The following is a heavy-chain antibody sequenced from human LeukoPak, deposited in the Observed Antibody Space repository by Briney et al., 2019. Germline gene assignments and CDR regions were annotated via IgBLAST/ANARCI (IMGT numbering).Heavy chain of an antibody. Sequence: ASVKVSCKASGYTFTTYYIHWVRQAPGQGLEWMGWINPSGGSTSYAQKFQGRVTMTRDTSTSTVYMELSSLRSEDTAVYYCAREMGGYCTNGVCPFDYWGQGTLVTVSS. J-gene: IGHJ4*02. CDR1: GYTFTTYY. D-gene: IGHD2-8*01. CDR3: AREMGGYCTNGVCPFDY. V-gene: IGHV1-46*01. CDR2: INPSGGST.